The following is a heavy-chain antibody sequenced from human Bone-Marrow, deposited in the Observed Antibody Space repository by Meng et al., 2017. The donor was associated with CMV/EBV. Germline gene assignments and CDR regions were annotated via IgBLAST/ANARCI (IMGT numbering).Heavy chain of an antibody. CDR1: VGSFSDYY. CDR3: ARVQARHGDY. D-gene: IGHD6-6*01. V-gene: IGHV4-34*01. J-gene: IGHJ4*02. CDR2: INHSGST. Sequence: QLQQWRAGLLTPPGPLTLTGAVYVGSFSDYYWSWIRQPPGTGLECIGEINHSGSTNYNPSLKSRVTISVDTSKKQFSLKLSSVTAADTAVYYCARVQARHGDYWGQGTLVTVSS.